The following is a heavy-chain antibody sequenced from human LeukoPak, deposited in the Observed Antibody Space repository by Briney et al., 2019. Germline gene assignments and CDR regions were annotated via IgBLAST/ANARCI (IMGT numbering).Heavy chain of an antibody. D-gene: IGHD5-18*01. CDR2: INAGNGNT. CDR3: ARVRGYSYAHGAFDI. V-gene: IGHV1-3*01. Sequence: ASVKVSCKASGYTFTSYAMHWVRQAPGQRLEWMGWINAGNGNTKYSQKSQGRVTITRDTSASTAYMELSSLRSEDTAVYYCARVRGYSYAHGAFDIWGQGTMVTVSS. J-gene: IGHJ3*02. CDR1: GYTFTSYA.